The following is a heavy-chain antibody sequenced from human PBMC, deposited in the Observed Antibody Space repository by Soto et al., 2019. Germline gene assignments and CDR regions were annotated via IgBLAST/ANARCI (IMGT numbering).Heavy chain of an antibody. Sequence: QVQLHESGPGLLKPSETLSLICTVSGDSMTSFYWTWIRQPPGKDLEWIGQIYYSRSTTYNPSLKSRVTISIDTSKNQFSLRLTSLTAADTAVYYCARAGQTVRIFDYWGQGALVAVSS. V-gene: IGHV4-59*01. CDR2: IYYSRST. CDR3: ARAGQTVRIFDY. J-gene: IGHJ4*02. CDR1: GDSMTSFY. D-gene: IGHD3-9*01.